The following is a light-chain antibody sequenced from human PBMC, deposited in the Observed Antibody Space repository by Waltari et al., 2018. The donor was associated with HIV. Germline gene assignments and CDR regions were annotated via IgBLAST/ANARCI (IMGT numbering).Light chain of an antibody. J-gene: IGLJ3*02. Sequence: QFALTQPASVSGSPGQSITVSCTGTNSDIGYYNYVSWYQQHPGKAPKLLIYEVSNRPSGLSNRCSVYQSGNTAVLTISVLQAEDEADYFCSSLTNSATLSQLFGGGTKLTVL. CDR1: NSDIGYYNY. CDR2: EVS. CDR3: SSLTNSATLSQL. V-gene: IGLV2-14*01.